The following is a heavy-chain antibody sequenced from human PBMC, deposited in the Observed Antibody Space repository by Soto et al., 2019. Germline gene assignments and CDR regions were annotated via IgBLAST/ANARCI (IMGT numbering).Heavy chain of an antibody. J-gene: IGHJ2*01. CDR1: GFXFSDHY. V-gene: IGHV3-72*01. CDR3: ARGRVPSRYFDL. Sequence: GGSLXLSCAASGFXFSDHYMDWVRQAPGKGLEWVGRTRNKANSYTTEYAASVKGRFTISRDDSKNSLYLQMNSLKTEDTAVYYCARGRVPSRYFDLWGRGTLVTVSS. CDR2: TRNKANSYTT.